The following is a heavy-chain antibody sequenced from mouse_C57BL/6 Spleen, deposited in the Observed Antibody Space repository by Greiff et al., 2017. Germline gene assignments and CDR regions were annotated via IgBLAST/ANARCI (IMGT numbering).Heavy chain of an antibody. CDR2: IDPSDSYT. D-gene: IGHD1-1*01. V-gene: IGHV1-69*01. Sequence: QVQLQQPGAELVKPGASVKLSCKASGYTFTSYWMHWVKQRPGQGLEWIGEIDPSDSYTNYNQKFKGKSTLTVDKSSSTAYMQLSSLTSEDSAVYYCARRPIYYYGSSYVESAMDYWGQGTSVTVSS. CDR3: ARRPIYYYGSSYVESAMDY. J-gene: IGHJ4*01. CDR1: GYTFTSYW.